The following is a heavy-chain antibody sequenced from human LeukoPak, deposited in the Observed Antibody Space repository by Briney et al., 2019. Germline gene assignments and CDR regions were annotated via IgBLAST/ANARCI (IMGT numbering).Heavy chain of an antibody. CDR3: AGSRGCGGDCYSGFDWFDP. CDR2: IIPIFGTA. CDR1: GGTFSSYA. J-gene: IGHJ5*02. Sequence: ASVKVSCKASGGTFSSYAISWVRQAPGQGLEWMGGIIPIFGTANYAQKFQGRVTITTDESTSTAYMELSSLRSEDTAVYYCAGSRGCGGDCYSGFDWFDPWGQGTLVTVSS. D-gene: IGHD2-21*02. V-gene: IGHV1-69*05.